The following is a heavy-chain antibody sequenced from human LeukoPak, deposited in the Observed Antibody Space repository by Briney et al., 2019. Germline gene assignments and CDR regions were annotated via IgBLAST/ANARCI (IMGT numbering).Heavy chain of an antibody. CDR1: RFTFSSYW. CDR3: VRDLSGIAAL. D-gene: IGHD6-13*01. V-gene: IGHV3-74*01. CDR2: INSDGSSI. J-gene: IGHJ4*02. Sequence: GGSLRLSCAASRFTFSSYWMHWGRQAPGKGLVWVSRINSDGSSISNADSVKGRLTISRDNAKNTLHLQMDSLRAEDTAVYYCVRDLSGIAALWGQGTLVTVSS.